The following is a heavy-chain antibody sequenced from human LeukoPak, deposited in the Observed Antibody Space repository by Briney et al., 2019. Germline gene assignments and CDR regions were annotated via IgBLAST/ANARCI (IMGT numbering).Heavy chain of an antibody. CDR1: GYTFTGYY. CDR2: IIPIFGTA. Sequence: ASVKVSCKASGYTFTGYYMHWVRQAPGQGLEWMGGIIPIFGTANYAQKFQGRVTITTDESTSTAYMELSSLRSEDTAVYYCATGPPTNWFDPWGQGTLVTVSS. V-gene: IGHV1-69*05. CDR3: ATGPPTNWFDP. J-gene: IGHJ5*02.